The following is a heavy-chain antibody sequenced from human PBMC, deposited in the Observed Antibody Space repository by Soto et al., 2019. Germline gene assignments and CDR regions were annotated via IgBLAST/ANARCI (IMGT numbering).Heavy chain of an antibody. Sequence: GGSLRLSCAASGLSFSWAWMNWVRQAPGKGLEWVSLIGESGTPTYYADSVKGRFTISRDNSGNTLFLEMYSLRAEDTAVYYCARYIPGVRYYGMDVWGQGTTVTVSS. D-gene: IGHD2-2*01. CDR3: ARYIPGVRYYGMDV. J-gene: IGHJ6*02. V-gene: IGHV3-23*01. CDR1: GLSFSWAW. CDR2: IGESGTPT.